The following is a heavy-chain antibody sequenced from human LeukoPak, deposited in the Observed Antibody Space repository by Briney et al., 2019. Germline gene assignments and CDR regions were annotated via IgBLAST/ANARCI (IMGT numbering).Heavy chain of an antibody. V-gene: IGHV4-61*02. J-gene: IGHJ4*02. CDR1: GGSISSGSYY. Sequence: SETLYLTCTVSGGSISSGSYYWSWIRQPAGKGLEWIGRIYTSGSTNYNPSLKTRVTISVDTSKNQFSLKLSSVTAADTAVYYCAREPYCSSTSCYEAGYWGQGTLVTVSS. CDR2: IYTSGST. D-gene: IGHD2-2*01. CDR3: AREPYCSSTSCYEAGY.